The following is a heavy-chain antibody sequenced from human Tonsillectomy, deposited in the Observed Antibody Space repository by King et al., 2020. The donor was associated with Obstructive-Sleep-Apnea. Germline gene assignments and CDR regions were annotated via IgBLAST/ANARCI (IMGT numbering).Heavy chain of an antibody. CDR2: ISWNSGSI. CDR3: AKDTTPHVFYYFDC. Sequence: VQPVESGGGLVQPGRSLRLSCAASGFTFDDYAMHWVRQAPGKGLEWVSGISWNSGSINYADSVKGRFTISRDNAKNSLYLQMNSLKTEDTALYYCAKDTTPHVFYYFDCWGQGALVTVSS. J-gene: IGHJ4*02. CDR1: GFTFDDYA. V-gene: IGHV3-9*01. D-gene: IGHD2/OR15-2a*01.